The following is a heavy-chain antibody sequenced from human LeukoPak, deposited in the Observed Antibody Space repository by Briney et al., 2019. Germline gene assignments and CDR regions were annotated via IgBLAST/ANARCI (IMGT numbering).Heavy chain of an antibody. CDR3: ARLVPSYDSNGYFDY. CDR1: GYRCSDYW. J-gene: IGHJ4*02. Sequence: GESLQISGEGSGYRCSDYWIGWVRQMPNKGLEWMGIIYIGDSDTRYSPSFQGQVTISADKSISTAYLQWSSLRASDTAMYYCARLVPSYDSNGYFDYWGQGTLVTVSS. D-gene: IGHD3-22*01. V-gene: IGHV5-51*01. CDR2: IYIGDSDT.